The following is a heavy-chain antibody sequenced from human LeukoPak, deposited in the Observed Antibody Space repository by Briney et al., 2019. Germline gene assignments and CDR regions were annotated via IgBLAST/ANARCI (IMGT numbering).Heavy chain of an antibody. V-gene: IGHV3-30*04. CDR2: ISDDGSNK. CDR3: ARDPDSSGWYRFDY. J-gene: IGHJ4*02. D-gene: IGHD6-19*01. Sequence: GGSLRLSCAASGLTFSNYAMHWVRQAPGKGLEWVAIISDDGSNKYYADSVKGRFTISRDNSKSTLYLQMNSLRAEDTAVFYCARDPDSSGWYRFDYWGQGTLVTVSS. CDR1: GLTFSNYA.